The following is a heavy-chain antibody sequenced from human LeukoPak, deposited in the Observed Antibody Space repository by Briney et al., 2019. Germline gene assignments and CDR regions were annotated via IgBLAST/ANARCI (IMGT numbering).Heavy chain of an antibody. CDR3: VRDGERGTTWGFDS. Sequence: SETLSLTCTVSGYSISSRYYWGWIRQPPGKGLEWIASIYYEGKTYYNPSLKSRLTISLDTSKNQMSLKLTSVAAADTAVYYCVRDGERGTTWGFDSWGQGTLVTVSS. J-gene: IGHJ4*02. CDR2: IYYEGKT. D-gene: IGHD1-1*01. CDR1: GYSISSRYY. V-gene: IGHV4-38-2*02.